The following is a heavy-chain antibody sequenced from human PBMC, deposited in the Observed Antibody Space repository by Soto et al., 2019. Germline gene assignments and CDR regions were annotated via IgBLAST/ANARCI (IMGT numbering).Heavy chain of an antibody. CDR1: VGSISSYC. J-gene: IGHJ4*02. D-gene: IGHD2-2*01. CDR2: MYCTGSK. V-gene: IGHV4-59*01. CDR3: TGVSTEFSGTGAFDC. Sequence: ETLSLSCTVSVGSISSYCWIWIRPSPGEGLDLTGHMYCTGSKNYNPSLRRRITVPVGTSKTQSSLKLSSVTAADTAVYYCTGVSTEFSGTGAFDCWGRGNMVTVSS.